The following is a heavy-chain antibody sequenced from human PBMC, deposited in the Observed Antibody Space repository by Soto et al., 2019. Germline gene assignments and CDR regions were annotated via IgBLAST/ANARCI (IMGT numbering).Heavy chain of an antibody. V-gene: IGHV3-53*01. J-gene: IGHJ4*02. CDR3: ARERDGYNFRYFDY. CDR1: GFTVSSNY. Sequence: GGSLRLSCAASGFTVSSNYMSWVRQAPGKGLEWVSVIYSGGSTYYADSVKGRFTISRDNSKNTLYLQMNSLRAEDMAVYYCARERDGYNFRYFDYWGQGTLVTVSS. CDR2: IYSGGST. D-gene: IGHD5-12*01.